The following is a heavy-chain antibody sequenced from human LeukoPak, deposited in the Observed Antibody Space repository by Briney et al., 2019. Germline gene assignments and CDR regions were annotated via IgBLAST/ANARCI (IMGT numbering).Heavy chain of an antibody. CDR3: ARVNNSSWYYFDY. V-gene: IGHV1-2*02. D-gene: IGHD6-13*01. CDR1: GYTFTGYY. J-gene: IGHJ4*02. Sequence: ASVKVSCKASGYTFTGYYMHWVRQAPGQGLGWMGWINPNSGGTNYAQKFQGRVTMTRDTSISTAYMELSRLRSDDTAVYYCARVNNSSWYYFDYWGQGTLVTVSS. CDR2: INPNSGGT.